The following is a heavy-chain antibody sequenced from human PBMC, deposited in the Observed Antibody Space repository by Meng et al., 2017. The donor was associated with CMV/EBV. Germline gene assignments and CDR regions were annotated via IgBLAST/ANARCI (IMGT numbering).Heavy chain of an antibody. V-gene: IGHV3-53*01. CDR2: IYASGTA. Sequence: GESLKISCAASGFTVSSSYMNWVRQAPGKGPEWVSIIYASGTAYYADSVKGRFTISRDNLKNTLYLQMDSLRAEDTAVYYCARDWGELMYYFDYWGQGTLVTVSS. CDR1: GFTVSSSY. J-gene: IGHJ4*02. CDR3: ARDWGELMYYFDY. D-gene: IGHD1-26*01.